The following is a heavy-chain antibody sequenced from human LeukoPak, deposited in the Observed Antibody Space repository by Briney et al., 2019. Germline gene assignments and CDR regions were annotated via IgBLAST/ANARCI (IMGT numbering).Heavy chain of an antibody. D-gene: IGHD3-10*01. J-gene: IGHJ5*02. CDR1: GYTFTGYY. CDR2: INPNSGGT. Sequence: ASVKVSCKASGYTFTGYYMHWVRQAPGQGLEWMGRINPNSGGTNYAQKFQGRVTMTRNTSISTAYMELRSLTSEDTAVYYCVRDGEGVAISVNYWFDPWGQGTLVTVSS. V-gene: IGHV1-2*06. CDR3: VRDGEGVAISVNYWFDP.